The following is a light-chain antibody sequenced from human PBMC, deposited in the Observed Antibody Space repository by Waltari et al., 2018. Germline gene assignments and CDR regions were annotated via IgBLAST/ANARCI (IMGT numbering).Light chain of an antibody. CDR1: QSVIRD. CDR3: QQRRDWPLT. Sequence: EIVLTQSPATLSLSPGERAALSCRASQSVIRDLAWYRQKPGQAPRLLIFAVSIRATGTPVRFSGSGYGTDFTLTISSLEPEDFAVYYCQQRRDWPLTFGGGTKVEIK. J-gene: IGKJ4*01. CDR2: AVS. V-gene: IGKV3-11*01.